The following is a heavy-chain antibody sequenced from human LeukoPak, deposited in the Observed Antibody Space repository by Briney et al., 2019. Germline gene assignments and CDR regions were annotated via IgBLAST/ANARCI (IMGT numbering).Heavy chain of an antibody. Sequence: GGSLRLSCVGSGFIFSAYWMAWVRQAPGRGPEWVANINEDGGEERYVDSVRGRFTISRDNTKNSLSLQMNSLRDEDTAVYYCAKDSSSSWFGGDSKWGQGTLVTVSS. J-gene: IGHJ4*02. CDR3: AKDSSSSWFGGDSK. V-gene: IGHV3-7*01. CDR2: INEDGGEE. D-gene: IGHD6-13*01. CDR1: GFIFSAYW.